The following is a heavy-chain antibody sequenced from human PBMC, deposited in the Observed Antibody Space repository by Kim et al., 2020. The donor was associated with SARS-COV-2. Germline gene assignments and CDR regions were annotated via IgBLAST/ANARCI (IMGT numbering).Heavy chain of an antibody. Sequence: GGSLRLSCAASGFILSKYGMHWVRQAPGKGLEWVASIPFNGDNEYYLDSVRGRFTISRDTSKNTLYLQMNRLTDEDTAIYYCARGAGLLGDYYGFPFFEDWGQGTLVAVSS. CDR1: GFILSKYG. CDR3: ARGAGLLGDYYGFPFFED. D-gene: IGHD3-9*01. V-gene: IGHV3-30*03. CDR2: IPFNGDNE. J-gene: IGHJ4*02.